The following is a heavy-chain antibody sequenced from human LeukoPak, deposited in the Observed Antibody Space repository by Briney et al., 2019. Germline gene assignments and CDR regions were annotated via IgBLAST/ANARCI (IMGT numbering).Heavy chain of an antibody. CDR3: ARADMYYDFWSGYYTGCFDY. Sequence: GASVKVSCKASGGTFSSYAISWVRQAPGQGLEWMGGIIPIFGTANYAQKFQGRVTITADESTSTAYMELSSLRSEDTAVYYCARADMYYDFWSGYYTGCFDYWGQGTTVTVSS. V-gene: IGHV1-69*13. J-gene: IGHJ4*03. D-gene: IGHD3-3*01. CDR1: GGTFSSYA. CDR2: IIPIFGTA.